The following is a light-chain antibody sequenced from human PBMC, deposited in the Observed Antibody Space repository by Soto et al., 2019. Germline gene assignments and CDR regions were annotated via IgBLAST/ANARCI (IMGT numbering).Light chain of an antibody. Sequence: SYELTQPPSVSVAPGQTARITCGGNNIGSKSVHWYQQKPGQAPVLVVYDDSDRPSGIPERFSGSNSGNTATLTISRVAAGDEADYYCQVWDSSSDLWVFGGGTKVTVL. CDR2: DDS. CDR3: QVWDSSSDLWV. V-gene: IGLV3-21*02. CDR1: NIGSKS. J-gene: IGLJ3*02.